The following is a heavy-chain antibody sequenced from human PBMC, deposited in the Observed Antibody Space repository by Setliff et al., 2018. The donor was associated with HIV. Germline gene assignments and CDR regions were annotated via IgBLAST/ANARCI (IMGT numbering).Heavy chain of an antibody. V-gene: IGHV1-18*01. J-gene: IGHJ4*02. D-gene: IGHD6-13*01. CDR1: GYTFTTYG. Sequence: ASVKVSCKPSGYTFTTYGLSWVRQAPGQGLEWMGWISAYNGNTNYAQKLQGRVTMTTDTSTSTAYMELRSLRSDDTAVYYCARGSRYSSSWYQPRPFDYWGQGTLVTVSS. CDR2: ISAYNGNT. CDR3: ARGSRYSSSWYQPRPFDY.